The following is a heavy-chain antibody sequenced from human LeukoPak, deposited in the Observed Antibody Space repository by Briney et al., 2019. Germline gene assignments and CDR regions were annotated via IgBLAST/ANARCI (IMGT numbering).Heavy chain of an antibody. J-gene: IGHJ4*02. CDR1: GDSISGYS. CDR3: ASRSSIWSGYQDTLYYFDS. Sequence: PSETLSLTCSVSGDSISGYSWGWIRQPPGKGLEWIGYIYYSGITIYNPSLKSRVTISVDTSKNQFSLKLSSVTAADTAVYYCASRSSIWSGYQDTLYYFDSWGQGTLVTVSS. V-gene: IGHV4-59*01. CDR2: IYYSGIT. D-gene: IGHD3-3*01.